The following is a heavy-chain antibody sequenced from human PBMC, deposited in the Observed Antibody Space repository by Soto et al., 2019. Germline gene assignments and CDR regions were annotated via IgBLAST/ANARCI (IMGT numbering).Heavy chain of an antibody. CDR2: IDPSDSYI. CDR3: ARRSSSSGFNFDL. D-gene: IGHD6-6*01. V-gene: IGHV5-10-1*01. CDR1: GYSFTSSW. Sequence: GESLKISCNGSGYSFTSSWITWVRQMPGKGLEWMGHIDPSDSYINQSPSFQGHVTISTDKSISTVYLQWSSLAVSDTAMYYCARRSSSSGFNFDLWGQGTLVTVS. J-gene: IGHJ4*02.